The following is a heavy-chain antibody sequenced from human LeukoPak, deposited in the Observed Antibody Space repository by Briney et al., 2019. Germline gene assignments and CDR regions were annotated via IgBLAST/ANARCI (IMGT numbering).Heavy chain of an antibody. CDR1: GFSFRSYA. CDR2: IWYDGSNK. Sequence: QTGGSLRLSCAASGFSFRSYAMHWVRQAPGKGLEWVADIWYDGSNKYYADSVRGRFTISRDNSENTLYLQMNSLRAEDTAVYFCARLLTSGSYSDVGAFDIWGQGTMVTVSS. J-gene: IGHJ3*02. V-gene: IGHV3-33*01. D-gene: IGHD1-26*01. CDR3: ARLLTSGSYSDVGAFDI.